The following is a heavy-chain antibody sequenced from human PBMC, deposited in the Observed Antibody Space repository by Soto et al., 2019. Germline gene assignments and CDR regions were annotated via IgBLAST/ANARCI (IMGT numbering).Heavy chain of an antibody. CDR1: GGTFSSYA. V-gene: IGHV1-69*12. CDR3: ARGFVLAATPHFDY. J-gene: IGHJ4*02. D-gene: IGHD2-15*01. CDR2: IIPIFGTA. Sequence: QVQLVQSGAEVKKPGSSVKVSCKASGGTFSSYAISWVRQAPGQGLEWMGGIIPIFGTANYAQKFQGRVTITADESTSTDYMELSSLRSEDTAVYYCARGFVLAATPHFDYCGQGTLVTVSS.